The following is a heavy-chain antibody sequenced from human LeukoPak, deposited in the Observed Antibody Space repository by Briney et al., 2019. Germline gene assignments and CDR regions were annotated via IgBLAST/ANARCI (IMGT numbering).Heavy chain of an antibody. CDR2: ISYDGSNK. D-gene: IGHD1-26*01. J-gene: IGHJ3*02. V-gene: IGHV3-30-3*01. CDR1: GFTFSSYA. Sequence: GRSLRLSCAASGFTFSSYAMHWVRQAPGKGLEWVAVISYDGSNKYYADSVKGRFTISRDNSKNTLYLQMNSLRAEDTAVYYCAGTNSGNLEIWGQGTMVTVSS. CDR3: AGTNSGNLEI.